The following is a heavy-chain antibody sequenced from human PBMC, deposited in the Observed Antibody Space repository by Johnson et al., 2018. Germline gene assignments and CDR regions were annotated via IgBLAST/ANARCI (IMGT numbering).Heavy chain of an antibody. CDR2: IGTAGDT. Sequence: VQLVESGGGLVQPGGSLRLSCAASGFTFSSYDMHWVRQATGKGLEWVSAIGTAGDTYSADSVKGRFTISRDNSKNTLYLQMNSLRAEDTAVYYCANDRIAAAGTLHYYYYGMDVWGKGTTVTVSS. V-gene: IGHV3-13*01. CDR1: GFTFSSYD. J-gene: IGHJ6*04. D-gene: IGHD6-13*01. CDR3: ANDRIAAAGTLHYYYYGMDV.